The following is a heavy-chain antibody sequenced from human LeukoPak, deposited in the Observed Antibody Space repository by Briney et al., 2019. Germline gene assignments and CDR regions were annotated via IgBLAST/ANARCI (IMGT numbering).Heavy chain of an antibody. J-gene: IGHJ6*02. V-gene: IGHV3-13*01. CDR1: GFTFSRYE. CDR3: ARYYYGMDV. CDR2: IIPAADT. Sequence: GALRLSCVASGFTFSRYEMHWVRPAKGKGLEWVTAIIPAADTYYPGFVKARFTISREHAKNSLYLQMNSLRAGDTAVYYCARYYYGMDVWGQGTTVTVSS.